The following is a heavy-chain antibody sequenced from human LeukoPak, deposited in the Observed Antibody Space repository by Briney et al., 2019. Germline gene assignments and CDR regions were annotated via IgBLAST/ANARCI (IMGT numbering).Heavy chain of an antibody. CDR1: GFTFSSYA. V-gene: IGHV3-30-3*01. CDR2: ISYDGSNK. J-gene: IGHJ5*02. CDR3: ARRGNCSSTSCLNWFDP. Sequence: GGSLRLSCAASGFTFSSYAMHWVRQAPGKGLEGVAVISYDGSNKYYADSAKGRFTISRDNSKNTLYLQMNSLRAEDTAVYYCARRGNCSSTSCLNWFDPWGQGTLVTVSS. D-gene: IGHD2-2*01.